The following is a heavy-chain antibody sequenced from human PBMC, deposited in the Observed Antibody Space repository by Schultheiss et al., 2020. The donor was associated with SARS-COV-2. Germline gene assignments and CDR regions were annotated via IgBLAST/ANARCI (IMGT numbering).Heavy chain of an antibody. J-gene: IGHJ4*02. CDR1: GGSISSGGYS. Sequence: SQTLSLTCAVSGGSISSGGYSWSWIRQPPGKGLEWIVYIYHSGSTYYNPSLKSRVTISVDTSKNQFSLKLSSVTAADTAVYYCARDPKIGFFDYWGQGTLVTVSS. CDR3: ARDPKIGFFDY. CDR2: IYHSGST. D-gene: IGHD3-22*01. V-gene: IGHV4-30-2*01.